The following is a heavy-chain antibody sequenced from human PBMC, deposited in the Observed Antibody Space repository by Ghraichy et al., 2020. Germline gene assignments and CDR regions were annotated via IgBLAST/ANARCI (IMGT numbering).Heavy chain of an antibody. D-gene: IGHD2-15*01. CDR1: GGSFSGYY. CDR3: ARVLAGSRYFDY. V-gene: IGHV4-34*01. J-gene: IGHJ4*02. Sequence: SETLSLTCAVYGGSFSGYYWSWIRQPPGKGLEWIGEINHSGSTNYNPSLKSRVTISVDTSKNQFSLKLSSVTAADTAVYYCARVLAGSRYFDYWGQGTLVTVSS. CDR2: INHSGST.